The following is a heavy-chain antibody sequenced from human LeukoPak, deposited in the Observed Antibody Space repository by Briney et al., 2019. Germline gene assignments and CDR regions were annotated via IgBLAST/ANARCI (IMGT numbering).Heavy chain of an antibody. Sequence: GGSLRLSCAASGFTFSSYAMSWVRQAPEKGLEWVSGISGSGYSTYYADSVKGRFTISRDNSKNTLYLQMNSLRAEDTAVYYCAKIPVSYSSGWSNFDYWGRGTLVTVSS. V-gene: IGHV3-23*01. D-gene: IGHD6-19*01. CDR3: AKIPVSYSSGWSNFDY. CDR2: ISGSGYST. CDR1: GFTFSSYA. J-gene: IGHJ4*02.